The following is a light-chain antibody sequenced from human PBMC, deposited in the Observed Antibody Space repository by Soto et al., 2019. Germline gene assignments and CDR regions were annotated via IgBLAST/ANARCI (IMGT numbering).Light chain of an antibody. CDR2: GAS. J-gene: IGKJ2*01. CDR1: QDISSA. Sequence: AIQLTQSPSSLSASVGDRVTITCRASQDISSALDWYQQKPGKAPKLLIYGASSLESGVPSRFSGGGSGTDFTLTIRNLQPEDFATYHCQQFKNYPRTFGQGTKLEIK. V-gene: IGKV1D-13*01. CDR3: QQFKNYPRT.